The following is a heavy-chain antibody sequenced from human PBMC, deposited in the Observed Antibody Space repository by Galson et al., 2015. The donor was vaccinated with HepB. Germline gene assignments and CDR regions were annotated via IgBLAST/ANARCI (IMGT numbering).Heavy chain of an antibody. CDR2: IGVGSGNT. Sequence: SVKVSCKASGFTFTNSAIQWVRQARGQRLEWIGWIGVGSGNTNFAQKFQERVTITRDMSTSTTYMELSSLKSEDTAVYYCAAEIYRSGYCCSFEHWGQGTLITVSS. V-gene: IGHV1-58*02. CDR3: AAEIYRSGYCCSFEH. CDR1: GFTFTNSA. D-gene: IGHD6-25*01. J-gene: IGHJ4*02.